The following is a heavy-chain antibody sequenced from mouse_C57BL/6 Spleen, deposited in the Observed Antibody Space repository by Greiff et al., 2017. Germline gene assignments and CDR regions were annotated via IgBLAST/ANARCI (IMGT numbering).Heavy chain of an antibody. CDR2: INPNNGGT. V-gene: IGHV1-22*01. Sequence: EVQLQQSGPELVKPGASVKMSCKASGYTFTDYNMHWVKQSHGKSLEWIGYINPNNGGTSYNQKFKGKATLTVNKSSSTAYMKLRSLTSEDSAVYYGAVRHYGSWFAYWGTGTLVTVSA. CDR1: GYTFTDYN. D-gene: IGHD1-1*01. CDR3: AVRHYGSWFAY. J-gene: IGHJ3*01.